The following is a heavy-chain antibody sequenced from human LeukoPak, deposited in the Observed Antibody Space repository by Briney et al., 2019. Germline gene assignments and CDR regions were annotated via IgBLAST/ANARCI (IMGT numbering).Heavy chain of an antibody. J-gene: IGHJ4*02. D-gene: IGHD5-24*01. Sequence: PSETLSLTCTVSGGSISSYYWSWIQQPPGKGLEWIGYIYYSGSTNYNPSLKSRVTISVDTSKNQFSLKLSSVTAADTAVYYCARGGGYNLGYFDYWGQGTLVTVSS. CDR2: IYYSGST. CDR1: GGSISSYY. V-gene: IGHV4-59*08. CDR3: ARGGGYNLGYFDY.